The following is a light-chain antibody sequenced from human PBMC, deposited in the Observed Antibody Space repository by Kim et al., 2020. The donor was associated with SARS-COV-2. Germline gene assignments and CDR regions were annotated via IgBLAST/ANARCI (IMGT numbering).Light chain of an antibody. CDR1: QSVTGGF. V-gene: IGKV3-11*01. Sequence: LSLSHGERGALSGRASQSVTGGFLAWYQQKRGKAPRLLIYDTSFRAAGIPARFSGSGSGTDFTLTISSLEPEDFAVYYCQHRGGAFGPGTKVDIK. CDR2: DTS. CDR3: QHRGGA. J-gene: IGKJ3*01.